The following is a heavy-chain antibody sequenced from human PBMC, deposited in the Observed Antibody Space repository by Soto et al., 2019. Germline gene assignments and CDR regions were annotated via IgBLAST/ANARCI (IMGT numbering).Heavy chain of an antibody. CDR2: ISYDGSNK. V-gene: IGHV3-30-3*01. CDR3: ARGITYYDFWTGFDP. Sequence: QVQLVESGGGVVQPGRSLRLSCAASGFTFSSYAMHWVRQAPGKGLEWVAVISYDGSNKYYADSVKGRFTISRDNSKNTLYLQMNSLRAEDTAVYYCARGITYYDFWTGFDPWGQGTLVTVSS. D-gene: IGHD3-3*01. J-gene: IGHJ5*02. CDR1: GFTFSSYA.